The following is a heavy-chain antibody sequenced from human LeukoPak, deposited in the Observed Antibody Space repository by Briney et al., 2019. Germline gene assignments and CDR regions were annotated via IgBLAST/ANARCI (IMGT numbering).Heavy chain of an antibody. J-gene: IGHJ4*02. D-gene: IGHD4-17*01. V-gene: IGHV1-2*02. CDR2: INPNSGGT. Sequence: ASVKVSCKASGYTFTGYYMHWVRQAPGQGLEWMGWINPNSGGTNYAQRFQGRVTMTRDTSISTAYMELSRLRSDDTAVYYCASGPPYGDYEVEYYFDYWGQGTLVTVSS. CDR1: GYTFTGYY. CDR3: ASGPPYGDYEVEYYFDY.